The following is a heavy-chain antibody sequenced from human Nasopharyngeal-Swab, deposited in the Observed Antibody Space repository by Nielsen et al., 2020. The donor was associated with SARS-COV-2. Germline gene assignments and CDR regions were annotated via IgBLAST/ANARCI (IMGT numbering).Heavy chain of an antibody. V-gene: IGHV4-31*03. CDR3: ARDGALGGYYDV. D-gene: IGHD7-27*01. J-gene: IGHJ2*01. CDR1: GDSISSGAHY. Sequence: SETLSLTCTVSGDSISSGAHYWNWIRQHPTKGLEWIGNIYYRGTIYINPSLRIRLSISIDTSNNQFALSLTSVTAADTAVYYCARDGALGGYYDVWGRGTLVTVSS. CDR2: IYYRGTI.